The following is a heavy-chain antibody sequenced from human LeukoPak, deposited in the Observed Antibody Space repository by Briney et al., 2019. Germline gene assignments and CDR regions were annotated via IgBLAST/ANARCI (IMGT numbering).Heavy chain of an antibody. Sequence: GASVKVSCKASGYTFTSYAMNWVRQAPGQGLEWMGWNNTNTGNPTYAQGFTGRFVFSLDTSVSTAYLQISSLKAEDTAVYYCARDPSCYYYGSGSCNWFDPWGQGTLVTVSS. D-gene: IGHD3-10*01. J-gene: IGHJ5*02. CDR2: NNTNTGNP. CDR1: GYTFTSYA. CDR3: ARDPSCYYYGSGSCNWFDP. V-gene: IGHV7-4-1*02.